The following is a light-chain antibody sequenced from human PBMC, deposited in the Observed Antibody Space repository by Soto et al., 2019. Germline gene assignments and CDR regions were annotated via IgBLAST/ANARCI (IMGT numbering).Light chain of an antibody. CDR1: SSNIGAAYD. Sequence: QPVLTQPPSVSGAPGQRVTISCTGSSSNIGAAYDVHWYQQFPGTAPKLLIDGNINRPSGVPDRFSGSKSGTSASLAITGLQPEDEADYYCQSYDSSLSGPVFGGGTKLTVL. V-gene: IGLV1-40*01. J-gene: IGLJ2*01. CDR2: GNI. CDR3: QSYDSSLSGPV.